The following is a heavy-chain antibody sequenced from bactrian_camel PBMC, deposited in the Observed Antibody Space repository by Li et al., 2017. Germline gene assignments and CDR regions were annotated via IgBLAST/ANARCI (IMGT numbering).Heavy chain of an antibody. CDR1: GRTDSYNV. D-gene: IGHD2*01. CDR2: RYTGDDKA. CDR3: AAETPPCSGGYYEYAY. Sequence: HVQLVESGGGSVQAGGSLRLTCAASGRTDSYNVMGWFRQAPGKEREGVAARYTGDDKAYYADSVKGRFTISLNNAKNTAILEMGNLKPEDTAMYYCAAETPPCSGGYYEYAYWGQGTQVTVS. V-gene: IGHV3S54*01. J-gene: IGHJ4*01.